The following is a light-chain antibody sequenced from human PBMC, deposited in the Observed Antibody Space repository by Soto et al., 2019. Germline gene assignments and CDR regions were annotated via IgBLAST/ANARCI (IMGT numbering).Light chain of an antibody. Sequence: IVMTQSPATLSVSPGERATLSCRASQSFRGLLAWYQQKTGQAPRLLIYDEYNRATGIPHRFSGSGSGTDLNLTISSLEPEDSAVYYCQKRHMWPITCGQGTRLEIK. CDR2: DEY. J-gene: IGKJ5*01. V-gene: IGKV3-11*01. CDR1: QSFRGL. CDR3: QKRHMWPIT.